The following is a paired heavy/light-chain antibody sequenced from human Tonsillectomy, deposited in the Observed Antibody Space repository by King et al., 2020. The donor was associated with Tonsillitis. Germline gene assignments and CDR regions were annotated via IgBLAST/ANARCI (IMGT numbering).Heavy chain of an antibody. V-gene: IGHV1-46*03. J-gene: IGHJ4*02. D-gene: IGHD3-22*01. CDR2: INPSGGNA. Sequence: QVQLVQSGAEVKKPGASVKVSCKASGYTFTSYYIHWVRQAPGQGLEWMGIINPSGGNANYAQKFQGRVTMTRDTSTTTVYMELSSLISEDTAIYYCARVPDRDLLPDYWGQGTLVTVSS. CDR3: ARVPDRDLLPDY. CDR1: GYTFTSYY.
Light chain of an antibody. CDR2: KVS. V-gene: IGKV2D-30*01. CDR3: MQGTHWPPT. CDR1: QSLVYSDGNTY. Sequence: DVVMTQSPLSLPVTLGQPASISCRSSQSLVYSDGNTYLNWFHQRPGQSPRRLIFKVSNWDSGVPDRFSGSGSGTDFTLKISSVEAEDVGVYYCMQGTHWPPTFGQGTKVEIK. J-gene: IGKJ1*01.